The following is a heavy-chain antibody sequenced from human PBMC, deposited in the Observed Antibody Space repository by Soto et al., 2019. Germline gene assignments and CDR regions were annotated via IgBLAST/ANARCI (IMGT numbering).Heavy chain of an antibody. CDR2: INHSGST. Sequence: QVQLQQWGAGLLKPSETLSLTCAFYGGSFSGYYWSWIRQPPGKGLEWIGEINHSGSTNYNPSLKSRVTISVDTSKNQFSLKLSSVTAADTAVYYCARAPYYDYIWGSYRPRGSRFDYWGQGTLVTVSS. CDR3: ARAPYYDYIWGSYRPRGSRFDY. CDR1: GGSFSGYY. J-gene: IGHJ4*02. D-gene: IGHD3-16*02. V-gene: IGHV4-34*01.